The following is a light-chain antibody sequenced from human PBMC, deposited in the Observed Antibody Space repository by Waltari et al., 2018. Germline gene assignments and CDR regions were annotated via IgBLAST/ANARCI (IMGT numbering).Light chain of an antibody. J-gene: IGKJ2*01. V-gene: IGKV3-15*01. Sequence: ETAMPQSPATLSVSPGARVPLSCRASRSVGSSLAWYQQIPGQPPRLLRHSDSTGATGLPARFSGSGSGTDFTLTISSLQSEDFAVYYCQQYYNWPYTFGQGTKVEIK. CDR3: QQYYNWPYT. CDR1: RSVGSS. CDR2: SDS.